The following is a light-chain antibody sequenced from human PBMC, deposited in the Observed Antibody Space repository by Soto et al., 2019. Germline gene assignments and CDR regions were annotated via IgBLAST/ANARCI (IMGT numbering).Light chain of an antibody. CDR3: QQYGSSPKT. J-gene: IGKJ1*01. V-gene: IGKV3-20*01. CDR2: GAS. CDR1: QSVSSSY. Sequence: EIVLTQSPGTLSLSQGERATLSCRASQSVSSSYLAWYQQKPGQAPRLLIYGASSSDTGIPDRFSGSASGTDFTLTISRLEPEDFAVYYGQQYGSSPKTLGQGTKVEIK.